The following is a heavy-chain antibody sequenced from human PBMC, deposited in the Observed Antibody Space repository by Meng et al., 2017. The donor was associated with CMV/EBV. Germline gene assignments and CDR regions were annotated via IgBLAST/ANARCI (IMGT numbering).Heavy chain of an antibody. J-gene: IGHJ4*02. CDR3: ARSESSLRMPAIWY. CDR2: INPNSGGT. Sequence: ASVKVSCKASGYTFTGYYMHWVRQAPGQGLEWMGWINPNSGGTKYAQKFQGRVTMTRDTSISTAYMELSRLRYDDTAVYYCARSESSLRMPAIWYWGQGTLVTVSS. V-gene: IGHV1-2*02. CDR1: GYTFTGYY. D-gene: IGHD2-2*01.